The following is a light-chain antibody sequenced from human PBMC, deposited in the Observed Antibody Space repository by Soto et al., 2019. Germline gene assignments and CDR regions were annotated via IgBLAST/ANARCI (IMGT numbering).Light chain of an antibody. CDR1: SSNIGSNY. J-gene: IGLJ1*01. V-gene: IGLV1-47*02. Sequence: QSVLTQPPSASGTPGQRVTISCSGSSSNIGSNYVYWYQQLPGTAPKLLIYSNNQRPSGVPDRFSRSKSGTSASLAISGLRSEDEADYYCAAWDDSLSGSYVFGTGTKLTVL. CDR2: SNN. CDR3: AAWDDSLSGSYV.